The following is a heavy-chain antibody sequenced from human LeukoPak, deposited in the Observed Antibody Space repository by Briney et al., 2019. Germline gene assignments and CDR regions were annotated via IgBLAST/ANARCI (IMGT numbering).Heavy chain of an antibody. CDR2: INHRGST. Sequence: SETLSLTCAVYGGSFRGYYWSWIRQPPGKGLEWIGEINHRGSTNYNPSLKSRVTISVDTSKNQFSLRLNSVTAADTAVYYCTKEDYWGQGTLVTVSS. V-gene: IGHV4-34*01. CDR1: GGSFRGYY. CDR3: TKEDY. J-gene: IGHJ4*02.